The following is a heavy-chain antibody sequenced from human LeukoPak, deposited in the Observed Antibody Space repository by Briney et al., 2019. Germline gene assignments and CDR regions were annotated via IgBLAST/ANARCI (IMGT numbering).Heavy chain of an antibody. CDR2: IWYDGSSK. V-gene: IGHV3-33*01. Sequence: GGSLRLYCAASGFSFSAYGVLWVRQAPGKGLEWVAVIWYDGSSKDYADSVKGRFTFSRDNSKNTLYLQMNSLTVEDTAVYYCARSQSSSLIDYWGQGTLVTVSS. J-gene: IGHJ4*02. CDR3: ARSQSSSLIDY. CDR1: GFSFSAYG. D-gene: IGHD6-13*01.